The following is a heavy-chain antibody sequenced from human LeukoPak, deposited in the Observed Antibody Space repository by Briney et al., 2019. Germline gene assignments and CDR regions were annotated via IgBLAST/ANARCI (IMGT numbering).Heavy chain of an antibody. CDR2: ISSSSSYI. V-gene: IGHV3-21*01. CDR1: GFTFSSYS. Sequence: GGSLRLSCAASGFTFSSYSMNWVRQAPGKGLEWVSSISSSSSYIYYADSVKGRFTISRDNAKNSLYLQMNSLRAEDTAVYYCARGAAAAGFFFDYWGQGTLVTVSS. J-gene: IGHJ4*02. D-gene: IGHD6-13*01. CDR3: ARGAAAAGFFFDY.